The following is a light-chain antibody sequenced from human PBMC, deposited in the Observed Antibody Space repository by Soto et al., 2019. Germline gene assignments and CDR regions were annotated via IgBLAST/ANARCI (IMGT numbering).Light chain of an antibody. CDR3: QQSYSTPT. J-gene: IGKJ3*01. CDR1: QSISSY. CDR2: AAS. V-gene: IGKV1-39*01. Sequence: IQMTQSPSSLSASVGDRVTITCRASQSISSYLNWYQQKPGKAPKLLIYAASSLQSGVPSRFSGSGSGTDFTLTIRSLQPEDFATYYCQQSYSTPTFGPGTKVDIK.